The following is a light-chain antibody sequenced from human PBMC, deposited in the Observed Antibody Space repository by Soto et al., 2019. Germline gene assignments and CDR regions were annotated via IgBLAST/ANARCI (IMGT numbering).Light chain of an antibody. V-gene: IGKV1-5*03. J-gene: IGKJ4*01. CDR3: QQYERYPMT. CDR2: KAS. CDR1: QSISPW. Sequence: DSQMTHVPSTLSASVGDRVTITCRASQSISPWLAWYQQKPGKAPKILISKASTLQSGVPPRFSGSGSGTEFTLTISSLQPDDFATYYCQQYERYPMTFGGGTKVDIK.